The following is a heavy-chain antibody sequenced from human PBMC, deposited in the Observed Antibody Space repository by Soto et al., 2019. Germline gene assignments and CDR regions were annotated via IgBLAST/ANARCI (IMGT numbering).Heavy chain of an antibody. CDR3: AKKGGIVGATYYLDY. J-gene: IGHJ4*02. CDR1: GFTFSSYA. V-gene: IGHV3-23*01. CDR2: ISGSGGST. D-gene: IGHD1-26*01. Sequence: GGSLRLSCAASGFTFSSYAMSWVRQAPGKGLEWVSAISGSGGSTYYADPVKGRFTISRDNSKNTLYLQMNSLRAEDTAVYYCAKKGGIVGATYYLDYWGQGTLVTVSS.